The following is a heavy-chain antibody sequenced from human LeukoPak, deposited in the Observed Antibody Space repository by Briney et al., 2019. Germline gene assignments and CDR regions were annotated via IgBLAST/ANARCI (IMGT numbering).Heavy chain of an antibody. CDR1: GFSSSIDW. CDR2: IQEHGSQK. CDR3: TRILRLHPPRASDI. J-gene: IGHJ3*02. D-gene: IGHD5-24*01. V-gene: IGHV3-7*04. Sequence: RGSLRPSCAASGFSSSIDWMSWGRQAPGKGLEWVANIQEHGSQKYYVDSVKGRFTISRDNAQNSLFLQMNSLRAEDTALYFCTRILRLHPPRASDIWGQGTMVTVSS.